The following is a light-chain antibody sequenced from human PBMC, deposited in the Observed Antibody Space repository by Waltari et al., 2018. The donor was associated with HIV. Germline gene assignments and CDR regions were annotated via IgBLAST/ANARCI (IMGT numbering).Light chain of an antibody. CDR1: NEDVGAYNY. J-gene: IGLJ3*02. CDR2: EVT. V-gene: IGLV2-14*03. Sequence: QSALTQPASVSGSPGQSITISCTGTNEDVGAYNYVSWYQQPPGKAPKLIIYEVTNRPSGISARFSGSKSGNTASLTISGLQAEDEADYHCSSWTTSTTRVFGGGTKVTVL. CDR3: SSWTTSTTRV.